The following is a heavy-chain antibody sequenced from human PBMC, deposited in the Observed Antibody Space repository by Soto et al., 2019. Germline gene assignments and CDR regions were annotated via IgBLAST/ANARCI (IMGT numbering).Heavy chain of an antibody. CDR2: ISYDGSNK. CDR1: GFTFSSYG. Sequence: QVQLVESGGGVVQPGRSLRLSCAASGFTFSSYGMHWVRQAPGKGLEWVAVISYDGSNKYYADSVKGRFTISRDNSKNTLYLQMNSLSAEDTAVYYCAKDLGSSGWSFDYWGQGTLVTVSS. V-gene: IGHV3-30*18. J-gene: IGHJ4*02. CDR3: AKDLGSSGWSFDY. D-gene: IGHD6-19*01.